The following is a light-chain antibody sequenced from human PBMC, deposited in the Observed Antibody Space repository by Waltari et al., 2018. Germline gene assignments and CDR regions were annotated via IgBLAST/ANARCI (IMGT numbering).Light chain of an antibody. Sequence: QSALTQPASVSGSPGQSITISCPGTTSDVGSYNLVSWYQQHPGKAPKLIIYEVSQRPSGVSNRFSGSKSGNTASLTISGLQAEDEADYHCCSYAGSYTSYVVFGGGTKLTVL. J-gene: IGLJ2*01. CDR3: CSYAGSYTSYVV. CDR1: TSDVGSYNL. CDR2: EVS. V-gene: IGLV2-23*02.